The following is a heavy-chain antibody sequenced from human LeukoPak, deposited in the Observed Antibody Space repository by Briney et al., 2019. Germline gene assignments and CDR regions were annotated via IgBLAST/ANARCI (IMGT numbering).Heavy chain of an antibody. CDR2: INESGST. CDR3: ASRIGRYLYYFGMDV. J-gene: IGHJ6*02. V-gene: IGHV4-34*01. D-gene: IGHD1-26*01. Sequence: SETLSLTCAVYGGPFSHYYWTWIRQPPGKGLEWIGEINESGSTNYDPSLKSRVTISVDTSKTHFSLNLTSVTAADAAVYYCASRIGRYLYYFGMDVWGQGTTVTVSS. CDR1: GGPFSHYY.